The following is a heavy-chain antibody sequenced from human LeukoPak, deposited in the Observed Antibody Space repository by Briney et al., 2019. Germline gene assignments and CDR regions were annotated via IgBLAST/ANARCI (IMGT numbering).Heavy chain of an antibody. CDR3: AEDGSGSPVDY. J-gene: IGHJ4*02. Sequence: GGSQRLSCAASGFTFSSYGMHWVRQAPGKGLEWVAVISYDGSNKYYADSVKGRFTISRDNSKNTLYLQMNSLRAEDTAVYYCAEDGSGSPVDYWGQGTLVTVSS. CDR1: GFTFSSYG. CDR2: ISYDGSNK. D-gene: IGHD3-10*01. V-gene: IGHV3-30*18.